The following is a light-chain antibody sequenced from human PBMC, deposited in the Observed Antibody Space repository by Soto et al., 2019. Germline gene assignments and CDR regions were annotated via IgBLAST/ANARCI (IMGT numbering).Light chain of an antibody. CDR1: QSVSTN. CDR2: GAS. J-gene: IGKJ5*01. V-gene: IGKV3-15*01. Sequence: EVVLTQSPATLSVSPGERATLSCRASQSVSTNLAWYQQRPGQAPRLLIYGASARATGIPDRFSGSGAGTEFTLTISSLQSEDFAVYYCHQYNNWRTCGQGTRREIK. CDR3: HQYNNWRT.